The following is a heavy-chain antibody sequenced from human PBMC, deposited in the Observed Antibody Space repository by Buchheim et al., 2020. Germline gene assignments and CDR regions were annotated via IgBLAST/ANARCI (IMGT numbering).Heavy chain of an antibody. J-gene: IGHJ4*02. CDR3: ARDQTWAVEY. D-gene: IGHD1-26*01. CDR1: GYSFSSHY. V-gene: IGHV1-46*01. Sequence: QVQLVQSGAEVEKPGASVKVSCKASGYSFSSHYMHWVRQSPGQGLEWMGIINPTGTSTTYAQKFQGRVTMPRHTSTRTVYMELSSLRSEDTAVYYCARDQTWAVEYWGQGTL. CDR2: INPTGTST.